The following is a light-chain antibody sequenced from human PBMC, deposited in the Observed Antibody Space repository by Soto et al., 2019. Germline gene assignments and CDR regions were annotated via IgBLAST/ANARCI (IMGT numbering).Light chain of an antibody. V-gene: IGKV3-20*01. Sequence: EIVVSHSAVTLSVSPGEGATLSCRVSHSIRSNLACYQKRPGQATRLLMYGASNKATGIPNRFSGSGSGTDFTLTISRLEPEDFAVYYCQQYGSSGTFGQGTKVDIK. CDR1: HSIRSN. CDR3: QQYGSSGT. J-gene: IGKJ1*01. CDR2: GAS.